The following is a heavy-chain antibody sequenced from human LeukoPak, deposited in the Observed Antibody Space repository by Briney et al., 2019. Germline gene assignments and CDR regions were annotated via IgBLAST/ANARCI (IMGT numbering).Heavy chain of an antibody. J-gene: IGHJ6*03. CDR3: ARASKYYDILTGYYSAYMDV. V-gene: IGHV4-4*07. CDR2: IYTSGST. Sequence: SETLSLTCTVSGGSISSYYWSWIRQPAGKGLEWIGRIYTSGSTNYNPSLKSRVTMSVDTSKNQFSLKLSSVTAADTAVYYCARASKYYDILTGYYSAYMDVWGKGTTVTVSS. CDR1: GGSISSYY. D-gene: IGHD3-9*01.